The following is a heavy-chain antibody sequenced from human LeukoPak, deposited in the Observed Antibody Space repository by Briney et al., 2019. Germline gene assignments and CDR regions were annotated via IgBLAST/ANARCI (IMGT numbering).Heavy chain of an antibody. D-gene: IGHD2-8*01. Sequence: GGSLRLSCAASGFTFSKYAMSWVRQAPGKGLEWVSYISSSGSTIYYADSVKGRFTISRDNAKNSLYLQMNSLRAEDTAVYYCARAPVSYYYGMDLWGQGTTVTVSS. V-gene: IGHV3-48*03. CDR3: ARAPVSYYYGMDL. J-gene: IGHJ6*02. CDR2: ISSSGSTI. CDR1: GFTFSKYA.